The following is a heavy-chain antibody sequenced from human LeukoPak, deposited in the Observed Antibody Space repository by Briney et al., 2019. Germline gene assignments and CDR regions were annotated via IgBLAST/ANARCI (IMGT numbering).Heavy chain of an antibody. V-gene: IGHV4-34*01. CDR1: GGSFSGYY. J-gene: IGHJ5*02. D-gene: IGHD2-2*01. Sequence: KSSETLSLTCAVYGGSFSGYYWSWIRQPPGKGLEWIGEINHSGSTNYNPSLKSRVTISVDTSKNQFSLKLSSVTAADTAVYYCARGPSGVVPAAIGGCWFDPWGQGTLVTVSS. CDR3: ARGPSGVVPAAIGGCWFDP. CDR2: INHSGST.